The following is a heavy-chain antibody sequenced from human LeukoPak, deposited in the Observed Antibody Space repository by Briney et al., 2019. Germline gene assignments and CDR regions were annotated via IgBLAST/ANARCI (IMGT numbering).Heavy chain of an antibody. V-gene: IGHV4-31*03. Sequence: TLSLTCTVSGGSISSGGYYWSWIRQHPGKDLEWIGYIYYSGSTYYNPSLKSRVTISVDTSKNQFSLKLSSVTAADTAVYYCARAGYYGSGSYPFDYWGQGTLVTVSS. D-gene: IGHD3-10*01. J-gene: IGHJ4*02. CDR3: ARAGYYGSGSYPFDY. CDR2: IYYSGST. CDR1: GGSISSGGYY.